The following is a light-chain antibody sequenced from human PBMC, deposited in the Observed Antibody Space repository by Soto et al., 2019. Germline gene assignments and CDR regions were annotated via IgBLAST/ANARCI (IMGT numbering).Light chain of an antibody. CDR2: DAS. Sequence: EIVLTQSPATLSLSPGERATLSCRASQSVSSYLAWYQQKPGQAPRLLIYDASDRATGIPARFSGSGSGTDFTITISSREPEDVAVSYCQQRSKWPPLTFGQGTQLEIK. CDR1: QSVSSY. J-gene: IGKJ5*01. CDR3: QQRSKWPPLT. V-gene: IGKV3-11*01.